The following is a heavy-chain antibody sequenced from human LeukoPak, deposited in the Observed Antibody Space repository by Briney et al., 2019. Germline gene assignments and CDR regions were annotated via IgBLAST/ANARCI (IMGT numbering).Heavy chain of an antibody. D-gene: IGHD4-17*01. V-gene: IGHV1-2*02. CDR2: IYPKRGGT. CDR1: GYTFTRYY. Sequence: SVKVSCKASGYTFTRYYMHWVRQPPAQGGEWMGWIYPKRGGTKYAQKVQGRVALISDTSISTDYLELSRLRSDDTAVYYCAREHMTRVTLNYWGQGTLVTGAS. J-gene: IGHJ4*02. CDR3: AREHMTRVTLNY.